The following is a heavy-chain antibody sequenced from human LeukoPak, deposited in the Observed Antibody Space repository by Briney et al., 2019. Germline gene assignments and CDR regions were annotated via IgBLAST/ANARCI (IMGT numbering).Heavy chain of an antibody. CDR3: AKSFVVVTGIYWYFDL. Sequence: SETLSLTCTVSGGSISSYYWGWIRQPPGKGLEWIGSIYYSGSTYYNPSLKSRVTISVDTSKNQFSLKLSSVTAADTAVYYCAKSFVVVTGIYWYFDLWGRGTLATVSS. V-gene: IGHV4-39*07. J-gene: IGHJ2*01. CDR1: GGSISSYY. CDR2: IYYSGST. D-gene: IGHD2-21*02.